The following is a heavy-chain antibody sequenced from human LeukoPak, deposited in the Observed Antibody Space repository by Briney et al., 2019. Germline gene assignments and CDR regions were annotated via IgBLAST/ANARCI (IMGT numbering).Heavy chain of an antibody. CDR1: GGSISSSSYY. D-gene: IGHD1-26*01. V-gene: IGHV4-39*01. CDR3: ASQGGGGFDY. J-gene: IGHJ4*02. CDR2: IYYSGST. Sequence: SETLSLTCTVSGGSISSSSYYWGWIRQPPGKGLEWIGSIYYSGSTYYNPSLKSRVTISVDTSKNQFSLKLSSVTAADTAVYYCASQGGGGFDYWGQGTRVTVSS.